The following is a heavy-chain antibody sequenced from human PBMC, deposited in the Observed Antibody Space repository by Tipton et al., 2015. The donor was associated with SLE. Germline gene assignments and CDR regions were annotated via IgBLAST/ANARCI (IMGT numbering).Heavy chain of an antibody. CDR3: ARIDEIAAAVPVVYYFDY. D-gene: IGHD6-13*01. CDR1: GFTFSSYS. J-gene: IGHJ4*02. CDR2: ISSSSSYI. V-gene: IGHV3-21*01. Sequence: SLRLSCAASGFTFSSYSMNWVRQAPGKGLEWVSSISSSSSYIYYADSVKGRFTISRDNAKNSLYLQMNSLRAEDTAVYYCARIDEIAAAVPVVYYFDYWGQGTLVTVSS.